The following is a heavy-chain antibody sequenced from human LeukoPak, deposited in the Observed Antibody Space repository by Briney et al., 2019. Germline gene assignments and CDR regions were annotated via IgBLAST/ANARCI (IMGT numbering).Heavy chain of an antibody. CDR1: GFPFKTYW. CDR3: AREANTGYSSGDDAVDI. Sequence: PGGSLSLSCAAPGFPFKTYWMHWVRQAPGKGLVGVSRINGEGRSTSHADSVKGRFTISRDNAKNTLYLQMNSVRAADTAVYYCAREANTGYSSGDDAVDIWGQGTMVTVSS. J-gene: IGHJ3*02. V-gene: IGHV3-74*01. D-gene: IGHD6-19*01. CDR2: INGEGRST.